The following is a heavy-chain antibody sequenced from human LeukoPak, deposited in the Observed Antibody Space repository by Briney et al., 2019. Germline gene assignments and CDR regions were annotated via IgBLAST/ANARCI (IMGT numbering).Heavy chain of an antibody. CDR1: GFTFSDYA. J-gene: IGHJ4*02. V-gene: IGHV3-30-3*01. D-gene: IGHD3-22*01. CDR2: ISYDGSNN. Sequence: PGGSLRLSCVASGFTFSDYAMHWVRQAPGKGLEWVAVISYDGSNNFYADSVKGRFTISRDDSKNTLYLQMNSLRDEDTAVYYCARDAPSGSIMIVVLEYWGQGTLVTVSS. CDR3: ARDAPSGSIMIVVLEY.